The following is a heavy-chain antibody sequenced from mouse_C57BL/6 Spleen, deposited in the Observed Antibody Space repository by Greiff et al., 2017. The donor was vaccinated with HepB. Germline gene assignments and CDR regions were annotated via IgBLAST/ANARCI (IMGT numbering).Heavy chain of an antibody. J-gene: IGHJ2*01. CDR2: IRNKANNHAT. Sequence: EVKLVESGGGLVQPGGSMKLSCAASGFTFSDAWMDWVRQSPEKGLEWVAEIRNKANNHATYYAESVKGRFTISRDDSKSSVYLQMNSLRAEDTGIYYCTRRDDYDGYFDYWGQGTTLTVSS. V-gene: IGHV6-6*01. D-gene: IGHD2-4*01. CDR1: GFTFSDAW. CDR3: TRRDDYDGYFDY.